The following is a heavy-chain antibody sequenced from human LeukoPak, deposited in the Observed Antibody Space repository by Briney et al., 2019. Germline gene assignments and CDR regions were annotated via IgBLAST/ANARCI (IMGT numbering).Heavy chain of an antibody. Sequence: GASVKVSCKVSGYTLTELSMHWVRQAPGKGLEWMGGFDPEDGETIYAQKFQGRVTMTEDTSTDTAYMERSSLRSEDTAVYYCATEVYCSSTSCYHYWGQGTLVTVSS. D-gene: IGHD2-2*01. J-gene: IGHJ4*02. CDR3: ATEVYCSSTSCYHY. V-gene: IGHV1-24*01. CDR1: GYTLTELS. CDR2: FDPEDGET.